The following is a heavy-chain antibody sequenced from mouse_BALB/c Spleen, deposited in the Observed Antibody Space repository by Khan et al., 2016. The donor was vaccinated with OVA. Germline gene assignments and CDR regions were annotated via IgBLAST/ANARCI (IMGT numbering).Heavy chain of an antibody. J-gene: IGHJ2*01. CDR1: GYSFTSYY. D-gene: IGHD2-1*01. Sequence: EVQLQESGPELMKPGASVKISCKASGYSFTSYYIHWMKQSHGKSLEWIGCIDPFNGGTSYNQKFKGKATLTVDKSSSTAYMHLSSLTSDDSAVYYCVRYGTDYWGQGTTLTVSS. V-gene: IGHV1S135*01. CDR2: IDPFNGGT. CDR3: VRYGTDY.